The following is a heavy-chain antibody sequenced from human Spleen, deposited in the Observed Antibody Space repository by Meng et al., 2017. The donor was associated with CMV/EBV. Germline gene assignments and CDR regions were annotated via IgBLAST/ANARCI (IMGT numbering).Heavy chain of an antibody. D-gene: IGHD3-22*01. CDR2: IYYSGST. CDR1: GGSISSSSYY. J-gene: IGHJ6*02. Sequence: SETLSLTCTVSGGSISSSSYYWGWIRQPPGKGLEWIGSIYYSGSTYYNPSLKSRVTISVDTSKNQFSLKLSSVTAADTAVYYCASPYYYDSSGYYNYGMDVWGQGTTVTVSS. CDR3: ASPYYYDSSGYYNYGMDV. V-gene: IGHV4-39*07.